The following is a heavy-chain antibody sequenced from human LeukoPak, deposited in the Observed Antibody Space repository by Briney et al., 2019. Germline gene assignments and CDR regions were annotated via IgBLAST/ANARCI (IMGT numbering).Heavy chain of an antibody. CDR3: AKNSWYCIDY. D-gene: IGHD6-13*01. Sequence: PETLSLTCTLSSDSTTNNIWGSWVRQPPGKGLEGIGEIIHSGRTNYNPSLKSRAPIPLDKSKNQVATRVDSLTAADTAVYYCAKNSWYCIDYWGQGTLVTVSS. CDR1: SDSTTNNIW. J-gene: IGHJ4*02. V-gene: IGHV4-4*03. CDR2: IIHSGRT.